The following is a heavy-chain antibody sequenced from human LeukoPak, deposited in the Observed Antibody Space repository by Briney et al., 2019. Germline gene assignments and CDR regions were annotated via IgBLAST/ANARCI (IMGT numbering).Heavy chain of an antibody. CDR2: IYYSGST. D-gene: IGHD3-16*01. CDR3: ARNTYLDY. V-gene: IGHV4-39*07. CDR1: GGSIGSSSYY. J-gene: IGHJ4*02. Sequence: SETLSLTCTVSGGSIGSSSYYWGWIRQPPGKGLEWIGSIYYSGSTYYNPSLKSRVTISVDTSKNQFSLKLSSVTVADTALYYCARNTYLDYWGQGTLVTVSS.